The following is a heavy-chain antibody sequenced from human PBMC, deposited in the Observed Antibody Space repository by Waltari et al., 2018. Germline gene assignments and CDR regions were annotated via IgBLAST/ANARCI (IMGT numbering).Heavy chain of an antibody. CDR1: GGSIRSSSYY. V-gene: IGHV4-39*07. CDR3: ARHIVVVVAATGGIDY. Sequence: QLPLQESGPGLVKPSETLSLTCTVSGGSIRSSSYYWGWIRQPPGKGLEWIGSIYYSGSTYYNPSLKSRVTISVDTSKNQFSLKLSSVTAADTAVYYCARHIVVVVAATGGIDYWGQGTLVIVSS. J-gene: IGHJ4*02. D-gene: IGHD2-15*01. CDR2: IYYSGST.